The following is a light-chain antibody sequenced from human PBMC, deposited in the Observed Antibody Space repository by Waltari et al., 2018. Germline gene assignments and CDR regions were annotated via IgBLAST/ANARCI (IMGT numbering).Light chain of an antibody. J-gene: IGKJ1*01. V-gene: IGKV1-27*01. CDR3: QNYDRAPWT. CDR2: GTS. CDR1: QGIRTH. Sequence: DIQMTQSPSSLSASVGDRVIITCRASQGIRTHLAWYQKKPGKVPRLLIFGTSTLQSGVPSRFSGSGFGTEFTLIISSLQTEDVASYYCQNYDRAPWTFGQGTKVEIK.